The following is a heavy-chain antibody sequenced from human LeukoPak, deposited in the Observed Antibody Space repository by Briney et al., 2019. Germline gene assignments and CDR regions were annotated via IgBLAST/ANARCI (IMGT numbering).Heavy chain of an antibody. CDR3: ARDLEGWFDP. J-gene: IGHJ5*02. CDR1: GFTVSSNY. D-gene: IGHD5-24*01. CDR2: IYSGGST. V-gene: IGHV3-53*01. Sequence: GGSLGLSCAASGFTVSSNYMSWVRQAPGKGLEWVSVIYSGGSTYYADSVKGRFTISRDNSKNTLYLQMNSLRAEDTAVYYCARDLEGWFDPWGQGTLVTVSS.